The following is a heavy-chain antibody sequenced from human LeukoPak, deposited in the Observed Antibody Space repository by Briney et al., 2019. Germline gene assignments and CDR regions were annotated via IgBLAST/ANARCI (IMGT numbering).Heavy chain of an antibody. Sequence: GSSVKVSCKASGGTFSSYAISWVRQAPGQGLEWMGGIIPIFGTANYAQKFQGRVTITAGESTSTAYMELSSLRSEDTAVYYCATYDIVVVPAAIHHWGQGTLVTVSS. CDR3: ATYDIVVVPAAIHH. CDR2: IIPIFGTA. V-gene: IGHV1-69*01. CDR1: GGTFSSYA. J-gene: IGHJ4*02. D-gene: IGHD2-2*02.